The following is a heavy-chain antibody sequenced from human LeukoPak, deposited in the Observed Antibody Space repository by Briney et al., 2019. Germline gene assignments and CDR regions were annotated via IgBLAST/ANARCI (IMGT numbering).Heavy chain of an antibody. J-gene: IGHJ4*02. D-gene: IGHD3-10*01. CDR2: IYSGGST. CDR3: ARVKDSGPDDY. CDR1: GFTFSSYA. Sequence: GGSLRLSCAASGFTFSSYAMSWVRQAPGKGLEWVSVIYSGGSTYYADSVKGRFTISRDNSKNTLYLQMNSLRAEDTAVYYCARVKDSGPDDYWGQGTLVTVSS. V-gene: IGHV3-66*01.